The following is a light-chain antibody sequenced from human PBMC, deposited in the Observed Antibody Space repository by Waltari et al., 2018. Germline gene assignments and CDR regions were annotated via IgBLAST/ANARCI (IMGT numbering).Light chain of an antibody. J-gene: IGLJ2*01. CDR2: EST. CDR1: SRDVGTYNL. Sequence: QSALTQPASVSGSPGQSITISCTGTSRDVGTYNLVSWYHHHPGKAPKLMIYESTKRPSGVSNRISGSKSGITASLTISGLQAEDEADYYCCSFAGSGPHVVFGGGTKLTVL. CDR3: CSFAGSGPHVV. V-gene: IGLV2-23*01.